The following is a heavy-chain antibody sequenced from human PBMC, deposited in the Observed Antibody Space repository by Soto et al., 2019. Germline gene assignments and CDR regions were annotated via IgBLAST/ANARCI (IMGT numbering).Heavy chain of an antibody. Sequence: GGSLRLSCAASGFTFSIYAIHWVRQAPGKGLEWVAVISYDGNSKYYADSVKGRFTVSRDSSKNTLYLQMSSLRAEDTAVFYCTRSRNLVGPTRFGLDVWGQGTTVTVSS. CDR2: ISYDGNSK. V-gene: IGHV3-30-3*01. D-gene: IGHD1-26*01. CDR1: GFTFSIYA. J-gene: IGHJ6*02. CDR3: TRSRNLVGPTRFGLDV.